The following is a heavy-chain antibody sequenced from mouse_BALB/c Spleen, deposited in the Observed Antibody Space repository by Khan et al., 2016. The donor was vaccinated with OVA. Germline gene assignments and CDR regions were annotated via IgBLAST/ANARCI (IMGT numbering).Heavy chain of an antibody. J-gene: IGHJ3*01. CDR1: GYTFTSYV. Sequence: EVQLQQSGPELVKPGASVKMSCKASGYTFTSYVMHWVKQKPGQGLEWIGYINPYTDGTTSNEKFKGKATLTSDKSSSTAYLELSSLTSEDAAVYYCARRDYFGSSSFAYWGQGTLVTVSA. V-gene: IGHV1S136*01. CDR3: ARRDYFGSSSFAY. CDR2: INPYTDGT. D-gene: IGHD1-1*01.